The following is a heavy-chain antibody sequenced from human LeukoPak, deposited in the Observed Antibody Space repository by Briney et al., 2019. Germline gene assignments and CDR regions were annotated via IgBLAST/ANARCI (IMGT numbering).Heavy chain of an antibody. V-gene: IGHV3-48*03. Sequence: HPGGSLRLSCAASGFTFSSYEMNWVSQAPGKGLEWISYISTTGDRIQYADSVKGRFTISRDNAKNSLYLQMNSLRAEDTAVYYCARDTKDYWGQGTLVTVSS. D-gene: IGHD2-8*01. CDR1: GFTFSSYE. J-gene: IGHJ4*02. CDR2: ISTTGDRI. CDR3: ARDTKDY.